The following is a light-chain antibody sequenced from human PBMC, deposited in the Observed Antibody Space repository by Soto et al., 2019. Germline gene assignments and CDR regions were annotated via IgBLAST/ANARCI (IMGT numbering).Light chain of an antibody. CDR1: QSISTY. J-gene: IGKJ2*02. CDR2: VAS. Sequence: DIQMTQSPSSLSASVGDRVTITCRASQSISTYLNWYQQKPGKAPKLLIYVASSLQGGVPSRFSGSGSGTDFTLTISSLQPEDFGVYYCQQYGGSFPWTFGQGTKLEIK. V-gene: IGKV1-39*01. CDR3: QQYGGSFPWT.